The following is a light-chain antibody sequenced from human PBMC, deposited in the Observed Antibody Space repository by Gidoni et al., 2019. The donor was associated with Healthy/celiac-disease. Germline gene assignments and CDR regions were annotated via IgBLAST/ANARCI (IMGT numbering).Light chain of an antibody. J-gene: IGKJ1*01. CDR3: MQALQTPWT. Sequence: DIVMTPSPLSLPVTPGEPASISCRSSQSLLHSNGYNYLDWYLQKPGQPPQLLIYLGSNRASGVPDRFSGSGSGTEFTLKISRVEAEDVGVYYCMQALQTPWTFXQXTKVEIK. V-gene: IGKV2-28*01. CDR2: LGS. CDR1: QSLLHSNGYNY.